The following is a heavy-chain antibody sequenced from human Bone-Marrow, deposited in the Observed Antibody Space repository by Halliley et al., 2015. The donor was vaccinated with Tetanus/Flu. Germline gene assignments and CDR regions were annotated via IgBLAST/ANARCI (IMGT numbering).Heavy chain of an antibody. CDR3: ARGLIMDV. J-gene: IGHJ6*02. CDR2: FYYNGST. CDR1: GGSLSSGTYD. V-gene: IGHV4-39*01. Sequence: TLSLTCTISGGSLSSGTYDWGWIRQPPGKGLEWIGTFYYNGSTYYNPSLRSRVTIFVDTSKNQFSLKLSSVTAADRAVYYCARGLIMDVWGQGTTVTVSS.